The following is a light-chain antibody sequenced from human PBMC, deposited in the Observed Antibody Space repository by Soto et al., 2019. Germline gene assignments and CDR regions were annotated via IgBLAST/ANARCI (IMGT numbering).Light chain of an antibody. CDR3: QQYNRWPRT. CDR2: DAS. Sequence: EAVMTQSPATLSVSPVEIATLSCRASQSVSTNLAWYQQKPGQAPRLLIYDASTRATGIPVRFSGSGSGTEFTLSISSVQSEDFAIFYCQQYNRWPRTFGQGTKVDIK. J-gene: IGKJ1*01. CDR1: QSVSTN. V-gene: IGKV3-15*01.